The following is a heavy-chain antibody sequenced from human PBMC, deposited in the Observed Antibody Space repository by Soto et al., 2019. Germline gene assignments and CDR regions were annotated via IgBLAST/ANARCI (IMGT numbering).Heavy chain of an antibody. CDR2: IKSKTDGGTT. CDR3: TTGHPSGWYGSVDY. V-gene: IGHV3-15*07. J-gene: IGHJ4*02. Sequence: EVQLVESGGGLVKPGGSLRLSCAASGFTFSNAWMNWVRQAPGKGLEWVGRIKSKTDGGTTDYAAPVKGRFTISRDDSKNTLYLQMNSLKTEDTAVYYCTTGHPSGWYGSVDYWGQGTLVTVSS. CDR1: GFTFSNAW. D-gene: IGHD6-19*01.